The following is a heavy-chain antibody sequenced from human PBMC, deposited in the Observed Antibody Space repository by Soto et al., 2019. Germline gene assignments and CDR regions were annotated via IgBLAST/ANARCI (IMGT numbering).Heavy chain of an antibody. CDR1: GFTFSSYG. D-gene: IGHD6-19*01. CDR3: AKDQGPGWSYFDY. CDR2: ISYDGSNK. V-gene: IGHV3-30*18. J-gene: IGHJ4*02. Sequence: GGSLRLSCAASGFTFSSYGMHWVRQAPGKGLEWVAVISYDGSNKYYADSVKGRFTISRDNSKNTLYLQMNSLRAEDTAVYYRAKDQGPGWSYFDYWGQGTLVTVSS.